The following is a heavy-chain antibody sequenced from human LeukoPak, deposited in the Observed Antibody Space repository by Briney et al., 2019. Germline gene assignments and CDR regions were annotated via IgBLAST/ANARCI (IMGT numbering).Heavy chain of an antibody. CDR1: GFAFDDYG. J-gene: IGHJ4*02. V-gene: IGHV3-20*04. CDR2: INWNGGST. CDR3: SRDQMITFGGVIVAFDY. D-gene: IGHD3-16*02. Sequence: GGSLRLSCAASGFAFDDYGMSWVPQAPGKGLGRGSGINWNGGSTGYADSVRVRFTIYRDNAKNSLYLRRTSLRAEDTALYSCSRDQMITFGGVIVAFDYWGQGTLVTVSS.